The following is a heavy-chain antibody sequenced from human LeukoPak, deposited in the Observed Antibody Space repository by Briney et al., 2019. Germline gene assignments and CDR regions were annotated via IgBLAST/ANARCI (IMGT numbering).Heavy chain of an antibody. J-gene: IGHJ3*01. V-gene: IGHV1-46*02. Sequence: PGASVKVLYKASGYTFNSYYLHWVRQAPGQGLEWMGILNPSGGSTSYVQKFQGRVIMTRDTSTSTVYMEMSSLKSDDTAIYYCARTLGLPDHAFVRWVRGTMVTVS. CDR1: GYTFNSYY. CDR3: ARTLGLPDHAFVR. CDR2: LNPSGGST. D-gene: IGHD3-16*01.